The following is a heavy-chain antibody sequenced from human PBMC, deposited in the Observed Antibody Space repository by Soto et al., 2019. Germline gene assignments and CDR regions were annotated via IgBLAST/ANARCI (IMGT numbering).Heavy chain of an antibody. CDR3: ARGAPYCTSATCPKFYDMDV. D-gene: IGHD2-2*01. Sequence: ASVKVSCKASGGTFGSYAITWVRRAPGQGLEWLGGIIPILNSPAYAQKFKARVVITADEITNTAYMELNSLRFDDTAVYYCARGAPYCTSATCPKFYDMDVWGQGTTVIVSS. V-gene: IGHV1-69*13. J-gene: IGHJ6*02. CDR2: IIPILNSP. CDR1: GGTFGSYA.